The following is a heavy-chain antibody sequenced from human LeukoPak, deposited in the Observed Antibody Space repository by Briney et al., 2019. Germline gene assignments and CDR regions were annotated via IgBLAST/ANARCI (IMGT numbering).Heavy chain of an antibody. J-gene: IGHJ3*02. CDR2: ISGSGGST. D-gene: IGHD3-22*01. CDR1: GFTFSSYA. V-gene: IGHV3-23*01. Sequence: GGSLRLSCAASGFTFSSYAMSWVRQAPGKGLEWVSTISGSGGSTYYADSVKGRFTISRDNSKNTLYLQMNSLRAEGTAVYYCAKVKPRNYDTSAYGFDIWGQGTMVTVSS. CDR3: AKVKPRNYDTSAYGFDI.